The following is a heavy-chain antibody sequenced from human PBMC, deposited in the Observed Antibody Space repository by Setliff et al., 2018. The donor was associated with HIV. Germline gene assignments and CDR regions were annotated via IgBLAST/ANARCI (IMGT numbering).Heavy chain of an antibody. CDR3: AKGDSNYYYMDV. CDR2: IWYDGSNK. D-gene: IGHD4-4*01. V-gene: IGHV3-33*06. CDR1: GFTFSSYG. J-gene: IGHJ6*03. Sequence: PGGSLRLSCAASGFTFSSYGMHWVRQAPGKGLEWVAVIWYDGSNKYYADSVKGRFTISRDNSKNTLYLQMNSLRAEDTAVYYCAKGDSNYYYMDVWGQGTLVTVSS.